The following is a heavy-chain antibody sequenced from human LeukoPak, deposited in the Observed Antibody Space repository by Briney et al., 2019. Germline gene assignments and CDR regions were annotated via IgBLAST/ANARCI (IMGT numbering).Heavy chain of an antibody. Sequence: SSETLSLTCTVSGGSISSYYWSWIRQPPEKGLEWIGYIYYSGSTNYNPSLKSRVTISVDTSKNQFSLKLTSVTAADTAVYYCARDGAGYDYGDYGEVGTPVITWGQGTLVTVSS. CDR3: ARDGAGYDYGDYGEVGTPVIT. CDR2: IYYSGST. CDR1: GGSISSYY. D-gene: IGHD4-17*01. V-gene: IGHV4-59*01. J-gene: IGHJ5*02.